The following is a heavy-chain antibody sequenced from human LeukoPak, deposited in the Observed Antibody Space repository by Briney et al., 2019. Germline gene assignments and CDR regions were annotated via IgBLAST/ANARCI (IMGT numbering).Heavy chain of an antibody. CDR2: IYYSGST. CDR3: ARHRYGSGSDFSGRYWFDP. J-gene: IGHJ5*02. V-gene: IGHV4-59*08. Sequence: SETLSLTCTVSGGSISSYYWSWIRQPPGKGLEWIGYIYYSGSTNYNPPLKSRVTIPVEKSKHQFSLKLSSVTPAHKAVYYGARHRYGSGSDFSGRYWFDPWGQGTLVTVSS. CDR1: GGSISSYY. D-gene: IGHD3-10*01.